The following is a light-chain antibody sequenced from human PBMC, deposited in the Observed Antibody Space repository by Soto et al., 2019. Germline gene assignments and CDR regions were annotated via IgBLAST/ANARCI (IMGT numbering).Light chain of an antibody. CDR1: ESVSTN. Sequence: EIVMTQSPATLSLSPGERATLSCRASESVSTNLACYQQKAGQAPRLLIYGASTRATGIPARFSGSGSGTEFTLTISSLQSEDFAVYYCQQYSIWRTFGQGTKVDIK. J-gene: IGKJ1*01. CDR2: GAS. V-gene: IGKV3-15*01. CDR3: QQYSIWRT.